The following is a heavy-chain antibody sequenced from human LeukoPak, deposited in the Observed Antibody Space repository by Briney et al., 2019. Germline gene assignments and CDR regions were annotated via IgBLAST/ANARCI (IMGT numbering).Heavy chain of an antibody. CDR2: ISSSSSYI. CDR3: ARDGNSMIVVADDAFDI. CDR1: GFTFSSYS. V-gene: IGHV3-21*01. D-gene: IGHD3-22*01. J-gene: IGHJ3*02. Sequence: PGGSLRLSCAASGFTFSSYSMNWVRQAPGKGLEWVSSISSSSSYIYYADSVKGRFTISRDNAKNSLYLQMNSLRAEDTAVYYCARDGNSMIVVADDAFDIWGQGTMVTVSS.